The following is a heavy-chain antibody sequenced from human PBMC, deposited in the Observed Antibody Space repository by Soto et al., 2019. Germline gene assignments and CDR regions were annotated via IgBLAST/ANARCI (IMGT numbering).Heavy chain of an antibody. CDR1: GGSISSYY. CDR2: IYTSGST. Sequence: KPSETLSLTCTVSGGSISSYYWSWIRQPAGKGLEWIGRIYTSGSTNYNPSLKSRVTMSVDTSKNQFSLKLSSVTAADTAVYYCARDEDSNGSCDNWFDPWGQGTLVTVS. V-gene: IGHV4-4*07. D-gene: IGHD1-26*01. CDR3: ARDEDSNGSCDNWFDP. J-gene: IGHJ5*02.